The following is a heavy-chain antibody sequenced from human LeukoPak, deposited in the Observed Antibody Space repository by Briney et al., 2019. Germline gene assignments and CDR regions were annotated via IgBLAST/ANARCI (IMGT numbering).Heavy chain of an antibody. CDR3: TWSGLKIES. V-gene: IGHV3-15*01. CDR1: GFTLSIAW. CDR2: IKKKSDGATT. Sequence: GGSLRLSCAASGFTLSIAWMSWVRQAPGKGLEWLGQIKKKSDGATTAYAAPVKGRFTISGDDSKNTLFLQMNSLKTEDTALYYCTWSGLKIESWGQGTLVTVSS. D-gene: IGHD3-3*01. J-gene: IGHJ4*02.